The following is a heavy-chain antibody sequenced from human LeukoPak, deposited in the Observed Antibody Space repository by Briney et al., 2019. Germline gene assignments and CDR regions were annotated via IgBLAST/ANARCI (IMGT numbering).Heavy chain of an antibody. CDR3: AKWASDNRAFDL. CDR2: GHYSGNT. J-gene: IGHJ4*02. D-gene: IGHD2-8*01. CDR1: GTSITSYY. Sequence: PSETLSLTCTVSGTSITSYYWNWIRQAPGQGPEWIGYGHYSGNTKYNPPLKSRATISVDTSKNQFSLRLGSVTAADTAVYFCAKWASDNRAFDLWGQGTLVTVSS. V-gene: IGHV4-59*08.